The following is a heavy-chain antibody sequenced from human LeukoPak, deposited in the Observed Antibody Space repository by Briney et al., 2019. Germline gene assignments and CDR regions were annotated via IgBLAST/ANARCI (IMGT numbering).Heavy chain of an antibody. Sequence: SETLSLTCTVSGGSISSYYWSWIRQPPGKGLEWIGYIYYSGSTNYNPSLKSRVTISVDTSKNQFSLKLSSVTAADTAVYYCARHTGEDAFDIWGQGTMVTVSS. CDR2: IYYSGST. CDR3: ARHTGEDAFDI. D-gene: IGHD7-27*01. V-gene: IGHV4-59*08. CDR1: GGSISSYY. J-gene: IGHJ3*02.